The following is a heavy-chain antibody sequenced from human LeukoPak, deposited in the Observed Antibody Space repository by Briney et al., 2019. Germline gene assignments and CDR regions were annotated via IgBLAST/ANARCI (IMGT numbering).Heavy chain of an antibody. CDR3: ARDWYYYDSSGDRRRLYYFDY. Sequence: ASVKVSCKASGYTFTSYGISWVRQAPGQGLEWMGGIIPIFGTANYAQKFQGRVTMTRDTSTSTAYMELRSLRSEDTAVYYCARDWYYYDSSGDRRRLYYFDYGGQGTLVIVSS. CDR1: GYTFTSYG. D-gene: IGHD3-22*01. CDR2: IIPIFGTA. J-gene: IGHJ4*02. V-gene: IGHV1-18*01.